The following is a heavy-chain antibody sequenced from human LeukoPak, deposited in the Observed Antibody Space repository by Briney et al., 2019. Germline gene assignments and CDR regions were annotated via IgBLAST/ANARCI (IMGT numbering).Heavy chain of an antibody. CDR3: ARGYSSSWYVANPDDYFDY. V-gene: IGHV3-48*03. D-gene: IGHD6-13*01. CDR1: GFTFSSYE. J-gene: IGHJ4*02. CDR2: ISSSGSTI. Sequence: PGGSLRLSCAASGFTFSSYEMNWVRQAPGKGLEWVSYISSSGSTIYYADSVKGRFTISRDNAKNSLYLQMNSLRAEDTALYYCARGYSSSWYVANPDDYFDYWGQGTLVTVSS.